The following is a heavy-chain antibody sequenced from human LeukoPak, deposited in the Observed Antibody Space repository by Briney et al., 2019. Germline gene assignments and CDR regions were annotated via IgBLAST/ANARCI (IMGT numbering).Heavy chain of an antibody. CDR3: ARVLRGTAMVR. CDR2: IYYSGST. CDR1: GGSISSSSYY. D-gene: IGHD5-18*01. Sequence: PSETLSLTCTVSGGSISSSSYYWGWIRQPPGKGLEWIGSIYYSGSTYYNPSLKSRVTISVDTSKNQFSLKLSSVTAADTAVYYCARVLRGTAMVRWGQGTLVTVSS. V-gene: IGHV4-39*07. J-gene: IGHJ4*02.